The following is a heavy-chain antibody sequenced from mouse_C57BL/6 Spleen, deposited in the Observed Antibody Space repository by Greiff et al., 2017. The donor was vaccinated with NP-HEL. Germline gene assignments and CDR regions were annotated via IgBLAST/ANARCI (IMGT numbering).Heavy chain of an antibody. Sequence: EVMLVESGEGLVKPGGSLKLSCAASGFTFSSYAMSWVRQTPEKRLEWVAYISSGGDYIYYADTVKGRFTISRDNARNTLYLQMSSLKSEDTAMYYCTRDGHGSSLFAYWGQGTLVTVSA. CDR3: TRDGHGSSLFAY. CDR1: GFTFSSYA. J-gene: IGHJ3*01. D-gene: IGHD1-1*01. V-gene: IGHV5-9-1*02. CDR2: ISSGGDYI.